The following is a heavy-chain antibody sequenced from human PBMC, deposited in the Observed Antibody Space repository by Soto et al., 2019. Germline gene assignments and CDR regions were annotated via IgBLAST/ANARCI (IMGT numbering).Heavy chain of an antibody. CDR1: GGSISSSSYY. Sequence: SETLSLTCTVSGGSISSSSYYWSWIRQPPGKGLEWIGDIYYYNPSLKSRVTISVDTSKNQFSLKLSSVTAADTAVYYCARRYGLSAFDIWGQGTMVTVSS. V-gene: IGHV4-61*05. J-gene: IGHJ3*02. CDR2: IY. CDR3: ARRYGLSAFDI. D-gene: IGHD3-10*01.